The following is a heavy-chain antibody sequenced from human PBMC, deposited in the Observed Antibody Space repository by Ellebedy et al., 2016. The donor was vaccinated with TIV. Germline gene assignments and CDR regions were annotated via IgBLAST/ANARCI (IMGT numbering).Heavy chain of an antibody. J-gene: IGHJ6*02. D-gene: IGHD6-19*01. Sequence: GGSLRLSXAASGFTFSSYAMSWVRQAPGKGLEWVSAISGSGGSTYYADSVKGRFTISRDNSKNTLYLQMNSLRAEDTAVYYCAKSVAGPYYYYYYGMDVWGQGTTVTVS. V-gene: IGHV3-23*01. CDR2: ISGSGGST. CDR1: GFTFSSYA. CDR3: AKSVAGPYYYYYYGMDV.